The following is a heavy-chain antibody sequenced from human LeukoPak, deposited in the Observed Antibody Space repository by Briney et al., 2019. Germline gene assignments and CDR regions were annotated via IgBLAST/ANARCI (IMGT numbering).Heavy chain of an antibody. D-gene: IGHD2-15*01. CDR2: IWYDGSNK. Sequence: GRSLRLSCAASGFTFSSYGMHWVRQAPGKGLEWVAVIWYDGSNKYYADSVKGRFTISRDNSKDTLYLQMNSLRAEDTAVYYCVRDRGVYCSGGSCYSYYFDYWGQGTLVTVSS. CDR1: GFTFSSYG. J-gene: IGHJ4*02. V-gene: IGHV3-33*01. CDR3: VRDRGVYCSGGSCYSYYFDY.